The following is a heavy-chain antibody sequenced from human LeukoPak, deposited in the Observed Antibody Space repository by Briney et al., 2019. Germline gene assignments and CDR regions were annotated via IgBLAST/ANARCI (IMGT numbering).Heavy chain of an antibody. Sequence: QSGGSLRLSCAASGFTVSSNYMSWVRQAPGKALEWVSVIYSGGSTYYADSVKGRFTISRDNSKNTLYLQMNSLRAEDTAVYYCAREGGGYSGYGPEAPANYYYYGMDVWGQGTTVTVSS. J-gene: IGHJ6*02. V-gene: IGHV3-66*01. CDR2: IYSGGST. CDR3: AREGGGYSGYGPEAPANYYYYGMDV. D-gene: IGHD5-12*01. CDR1: GFTVSSNY.